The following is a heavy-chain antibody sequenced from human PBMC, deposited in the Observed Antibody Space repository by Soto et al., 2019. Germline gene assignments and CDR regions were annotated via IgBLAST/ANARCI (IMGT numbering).Heavy chain of an antibody. D-gene: IGHD3-10*01. CDR1: GYTFTTYD. CDR2: MNPNSANT. Sequence: QVQLVQSGAEVKKPGASVKVSCKASGYTFTTYDINWVRQAAGQGLEWMGWMNPNSANTGYAQKFQGRVTMTRNTSITTAYMELSSLRSEDTAVYYCERGVGSSGDFYYMDVWGKGTTVTVSS. V-gene: IGHV1-8*01. J-gene: IGHJ6*03. CDR3: ERGVGSSGDFYYMDV.